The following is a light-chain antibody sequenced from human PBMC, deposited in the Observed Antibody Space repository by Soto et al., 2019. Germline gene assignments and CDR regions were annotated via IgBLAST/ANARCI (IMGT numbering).Light chain of an antibody. CDR2: GAS. CDR3: QQYSDWPT. V-gene: IGKV3-15*01. CDR1: QSITTS. Sequence: EIVMTQSPATPSVSPGERITLSCRASQSITTSLAWYQQKPGQAPRLLIYGASTRATNIPARFSGSGSGTDFSLTISSLQSEDYSVYFCQQYSDWPTFGQGTRVEIK. J-gene: IGKJ1*01.